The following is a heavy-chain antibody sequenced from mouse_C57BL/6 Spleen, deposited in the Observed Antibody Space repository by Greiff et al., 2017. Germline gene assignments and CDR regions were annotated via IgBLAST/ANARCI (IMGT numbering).Heavy chain of an antibody. D-gene: IGHD1-1*01. J-gene: IGHJ4*01. CDR3: ARGGYYVMDY. V-gene: IGHV1-82*01. CDR1: GYAFSSSW. CDR2: IYPGDGDT. Sequence: QVQLQQSGPELVKPGASVKISCKASGYAFSSSWMNWVKQRPGKGLEWIGRIYPGDGDTNYNGKFKGKATLTADKSYSTAYMQLSSLTSEDSAVYFCARGGYYVMDYWGQGTSVTVSS.